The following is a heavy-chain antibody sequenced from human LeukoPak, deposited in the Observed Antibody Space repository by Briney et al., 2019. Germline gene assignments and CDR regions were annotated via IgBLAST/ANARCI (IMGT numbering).Heavy chain of an antibody. Sequence: GGSLRLSCAASGFAFNTYAMHWVRQAPGQGLEWVALIWHDGSHKFYSNSVRGQFTISRDNSKNTVSLQMNNLRPEDTAVYYCAREVLGSGSYPDFWGQGTLVTVSS. J-gene: IGHJ4*02. CDR1: GFAFNTYA. D-gene: IGHD3-10*01. CDR2: IWHDGSHK. V-gene: IGHV3-33*01. CDR3: AREVLGSGSYPDF.